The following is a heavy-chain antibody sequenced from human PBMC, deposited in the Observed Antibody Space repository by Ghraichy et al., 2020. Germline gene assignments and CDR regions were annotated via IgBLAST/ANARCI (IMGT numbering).Heavy chain of an antibody. V-gene: IGHV1-18*01. CDR2: ISAYNGNT. CDR3: ARGNKLAARHYYYYGMDV. J-gene: IGHJ6*02. D-gene: IGHD6-6*01. Sequence: ASVKVSCKASGYTFTSYGISWVRQAPGQGLEWMGWISAYNGNTNYAQKLQGRVTMTTDTSTSTAYMELRSLRSDDTAVYYCARGNKLAARHYYYYGMDVWGQGTTVTVSS. CDR1: GYTFTSYG.